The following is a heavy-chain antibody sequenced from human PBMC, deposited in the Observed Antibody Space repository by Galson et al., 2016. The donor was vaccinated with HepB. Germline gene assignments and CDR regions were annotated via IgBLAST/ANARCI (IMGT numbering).Heavy chain of an antibody. D-gene: IGHD1-26*01. CDR3: ARDIVPPRSYFDS. CDR1: GGTFSRYA. V-gene: IGHV1-69*04. J-gene: IGHJ4*02. CDR2: IIPIIGKT. Sequence: QSGAEVKKPGESLKISCKASGGTFSRYAISWVRQAPGQGLEWMGRIIPIIGKTDYATKFRGRVTITADKSTFIAYREMTSLRSEDTAFYYCARDIVPPRSYFDSWGQGPLVTVSS.